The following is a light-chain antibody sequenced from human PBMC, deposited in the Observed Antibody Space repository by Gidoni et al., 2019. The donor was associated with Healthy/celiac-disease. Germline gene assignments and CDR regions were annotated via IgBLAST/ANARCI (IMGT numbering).Light chain of an antibody. CDR1: QSVSSY. Sequence: IVLTQSQATLSLSPGDRATLSCRASQSVSSYLAWYQQKPGQAPRLLIYDAPNRATGIPARFSGSGSGTDFTLTISSREPEDFAVYYCQQRSNWPPETFGPGTKVDIK. J-gene: IGKJ3*01. CDR2: DAP. CDR3: QQRSNWPPET. V-gene: IGKV3-11*01.